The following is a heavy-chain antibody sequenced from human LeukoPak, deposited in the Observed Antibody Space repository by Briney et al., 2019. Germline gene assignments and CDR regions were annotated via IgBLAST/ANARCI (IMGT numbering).Heavy chain of an antibody. CDR3: ARIVYSSSTDY. D-gene: IGHD6-6*01. V-gene: IGHV4-61*02. CDR1: GGSISSYSYY. CDR2: IYTRGNT. J-gene: IGHJ4*02. Sequence: PSETLSLTCTVSGGSISSYSYYWSWIRQPAGKGLEWIGRIYTRGNTNYNPSLKSRVTISIDTSKNQFSLKMSSVTAADTAVYYCARIVYSSSTDYWGQGTLVTVSS.